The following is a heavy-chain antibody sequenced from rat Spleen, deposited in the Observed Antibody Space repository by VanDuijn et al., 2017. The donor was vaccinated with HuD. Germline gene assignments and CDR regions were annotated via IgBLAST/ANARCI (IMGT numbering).Heavy chain of an antibody. CDR2: MKYDGDT. V-gene: IGHV2S30*01. CDR3: TRANWAPDY. D-gene: IGHD5-1*01. Sequence: QVQLKESGPGLVQPSQTLSLTCTVSGISLTDYSIHWVRQPPGKGLEWMGRMKYDGDTYYNSALKSRLSISRDTSKSQVFLKMNSLQTEDTAIYFCTRANWAPDYWGQGVMVTVSS. CDR1: GISLTDYS. J-gene: IGHJ2*01.